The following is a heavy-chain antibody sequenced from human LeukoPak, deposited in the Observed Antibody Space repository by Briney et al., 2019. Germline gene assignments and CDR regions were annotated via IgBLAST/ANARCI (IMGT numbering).Heavy chain of an antibody. CDR1: GGSFSDYY. CDR3: ASHGTYYDILTGYWGFRWFDP. Sequence: SETLSLTCAVYGGSFSDYYWSWIRQPPGKGLEWIGEINHSGSTNYNPSLKSRVTISVDTSKNQFSLKLSSVTAADTAVYYCASHGTYYDILTGYWGFRWFDPWGQGTLVTVSS. J-gene: IGHJ5*02. CDR2: INHSGST. V-gene: IGHV4-34*01. D-gene: IGHD3-9*01.